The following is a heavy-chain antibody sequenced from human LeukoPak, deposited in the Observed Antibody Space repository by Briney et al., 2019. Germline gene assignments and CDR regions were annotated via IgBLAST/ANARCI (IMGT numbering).Heavy chain of an antibody. CDR2: IFYSGRT. Sequence: LRLSCAASGFTFSSYAMSWIRQHPGKGLEWIGYIFYSGRTYYNPSLKSRLAISIDTSKELFSLNLTSVTAADTAVYYCARSAFTTGRFDYWAQGTLGTVSS. J-gene: IGHJ4*02. CDR3: ARSAFTTGRFDY. V-gene: IGHV4-31*02. D-gene: IGHD3-10*01. CDR1: GFTFSSYA.